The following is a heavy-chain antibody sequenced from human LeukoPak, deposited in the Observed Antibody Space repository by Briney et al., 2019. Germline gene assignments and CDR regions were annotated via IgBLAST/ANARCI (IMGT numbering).Heavy chain of an antibody. D-gene: IGHD2-2*02. Sequence: SETLSLTCTVSGGSISSSSYYWGWIRQPPGKGLEWIGSIYYSGSTYYNPPLKCRVTISVDTSKNQFSRKLSSVTAADTAVYYCARLTKLGYCSSTSCYKNAFGIWGQGTMVTVSS. V-gene: IGHV4-39*01. J-gene: IGHJ3*02. CDR2: IYYSGST. CDR1: GGSISSSSYY. CDR3: ARLTKLGYCSSTSCYKNAFGI.